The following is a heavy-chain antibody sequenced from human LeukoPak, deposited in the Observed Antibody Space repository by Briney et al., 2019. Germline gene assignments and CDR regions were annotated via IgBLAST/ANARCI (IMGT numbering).Heavy chain of an antibody. V-gene: IGHV5-51*01. D-gene: IGHD3-22*01. Sequence: GESLKISCKGSGYSFSNYWIAWVRQMPGKDLEGMGIIYPGDSDTRYSPSFQGQVTISADKSISPAYLQWSSLRASDTAMYYCARRRYHDSSGYYPFDSWGQGTLVTVSS. J-gene: IGHJ4*02. CDR3: ARRRYHDSSGYYPFDS. CDR2: IYPGDSDT. CDR1: GYSFSNYW.